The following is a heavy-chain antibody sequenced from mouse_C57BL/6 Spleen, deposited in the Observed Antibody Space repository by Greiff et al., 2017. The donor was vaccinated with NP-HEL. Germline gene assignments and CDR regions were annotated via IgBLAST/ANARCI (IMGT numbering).Heavy chain of an antibody. CDR2: IHPNSGST. J-gene: IGHJ2*01. CDR1: GYTFTSYW. D-gene: IGHD2-2*01. CDR3: ARTGSTMVTTFDY. V-gene: IGHV1-64*01. Sequence: QVQLQQPGAELVKPGASVKLSCKASGYTFTSYWMHWVKQRPGQGLEWIGMIHPNSGSTNYNEKFKSKATLTVDKSSSTAYMQLSSLTSEDSAVYYCARTGSTMVTTFDYWGKGTTLTVSS.